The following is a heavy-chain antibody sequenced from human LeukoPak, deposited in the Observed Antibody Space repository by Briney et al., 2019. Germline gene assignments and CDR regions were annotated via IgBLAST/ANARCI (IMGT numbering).Heavy chain of an antibody. CDR3: ARDPQTYYYGSGSLIARWFDP. V-gene: IGHV1-2*02. J-gene: IGHJ5*02. D-gene: IGHD3-10*01. Sequence: ASVKVSCKASGYTFTGYYMHWVRQAPGQGLEWMGWINPNSGGTNYAQKFQGRVTMTRDTSISTAYMELSRLRSDDTAVYYCARDPQTYYYGSGSLIARWFDPWGQGTLVTVSS. CDR1: GYTFTGYY. CDR2: INPNSGGT.